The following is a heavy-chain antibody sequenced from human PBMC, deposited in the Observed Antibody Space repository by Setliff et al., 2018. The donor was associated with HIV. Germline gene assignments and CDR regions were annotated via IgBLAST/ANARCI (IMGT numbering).Heavy chain of an antibody. Sequence: SETLSLTCAVSGGSISSGSHYWSWIRRPAGKGLEWIGQIYASGNTNYNPSLKSRVTMSVDTSKNQLSLELTSVTAADTGVYYCTRVAPSGYNSGWYVGFLDSWGQGTQVTVSS. J-gene: IGHJ4*02. D-gene: IGHD6-19*01. CDR2: IYASGNT. CDR3: TRVAPSGYNSGWYVGFLDS. CDR1: GGSISSGSHY. V-gene: IGHV4-61*09.